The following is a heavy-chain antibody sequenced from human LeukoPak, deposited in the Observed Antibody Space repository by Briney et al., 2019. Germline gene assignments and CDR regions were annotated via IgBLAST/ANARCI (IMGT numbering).Heavy chain of an antibody. CDR2: INPSGGST. V-gene: IGHV1-46*01. CDR3: ARELRGDGYKNLGYYYYGMDV. Sequence: ASVKVSCEASGYTFTSYYMHWVRQAPGQGLEWMGIINPSGGSTSYAQKFQGRVTMTRDTSTSTVYMELSSLRSEDTAVYYCARELRGDGYKNLGYYYYGMDVWGQGTTVTVSS. D-gene: IGHD5-24*01. CDR1: GYTFTSYY. J-gene: IGHJ6*02.